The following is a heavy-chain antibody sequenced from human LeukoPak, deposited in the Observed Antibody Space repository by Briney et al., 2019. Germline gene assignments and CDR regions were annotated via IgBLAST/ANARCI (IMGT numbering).Heavy chain of an antibody. Sequence: ASVKVSCKASGYTFTSYGISWVRQAPGQGLEWMGWISAYNGNTNYAQKLQGRVTMTTDTSTSTAYMELRSLRSDDTAVYYCARGGTGVLRYFDWSQSDYGMDVWGKGTTVTVSS. V-gene: IGHV1-18*04. CDR3: ARGGTGVLRYFDWSQSDYGMDV. D-gene: IGHD3-9*01. CDR2: ISAYNGNT. CDR1: GYTFTSYG. J-gene: IGHJ6*04.